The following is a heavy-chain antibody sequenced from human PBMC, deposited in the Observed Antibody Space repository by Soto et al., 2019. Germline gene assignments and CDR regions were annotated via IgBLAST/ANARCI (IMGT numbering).Heavy chain of an antibody. Sequence: SVKVSCKAYGGTFGSYSISCVRHAPGQGLEWMGGIIPLFGTVNYAQKFQGRVTITADESTSTAYMELSSLRSEDTAVYYCARDRRSYYYDSSGYYPGESGYWGQGTLVTVSS. D-gene: IGHD3-22*01. CDR3: ARDRRSYYYDSSGYYPGESGY. V-gene: IGHV1-69*13. J-gene: IGHJ4*02. CDR2: IIPLFGTV. CDR1: GGTFGSYS.